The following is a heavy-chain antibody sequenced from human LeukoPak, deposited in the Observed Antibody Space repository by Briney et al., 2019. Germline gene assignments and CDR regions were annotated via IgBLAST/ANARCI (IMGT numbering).Heavy chain of an antibody. V-gene: IGHV1-2*02. Sequence: ASVKVSCKASGYTFTGYYMHWVRQAPGQGLEWMGWINPSSGGTNYAQKFQGRVTMTRDTSISTAYMELGRLRSDDTAVYYCARGWSGSYYSHYYYYMDVWGKGTTVTVSS. CDR1: GYTFTGYY. CDR3: ARGWSGSYYSHYYYYMDV. D-gene: IGHD1-26*01. J-gene: IGHJ6*03. CDR2: INPSSGGT.